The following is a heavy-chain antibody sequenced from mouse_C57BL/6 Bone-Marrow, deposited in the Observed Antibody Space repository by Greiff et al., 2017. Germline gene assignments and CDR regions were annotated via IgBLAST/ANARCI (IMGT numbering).Heavy chain of an antibody. CDR1: GYTFTDYE. Sequence: QVQLQQSGAELVRPGASVTLSCTASGYTFTDYEMHWVKQTPVHGLEWIGAIDPETGGTAYNQKFKGKAILTADKSSSTAYMELRSLTSEDSAVYYCTRRGYGYYAMDYWGQGTSVTVSS. CDR2: IDPETGGT. J-gene: IGHJ4*01. D-gene: IGHD1-1*02. V-gene: IGHV1-15*01. CDR3: TRRGYGYYAMDY.